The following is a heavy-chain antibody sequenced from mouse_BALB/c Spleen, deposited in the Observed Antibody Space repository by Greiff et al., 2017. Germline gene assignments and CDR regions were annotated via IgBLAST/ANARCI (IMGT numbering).Heavy chain of an antibody. CDR1: GYTFTSYW. Sequence: QVQLKESGAELAKPGASVKMSCKASGYTFTSYWMHWVKQRPGQGLEWIGYINPSTGYTEYNQKFKDKATLTADKSSSTAYMQLSSLTSEDSAVYYCARRDYFYAMDYWGQGTSVTVSS. J-gene: IGHJ4*01. CDR2: INPSTGYT. CDR3: ARRDYFYAMDY. V-gene: IGHV1-7*01. D-gene: IGHD1-1*01.